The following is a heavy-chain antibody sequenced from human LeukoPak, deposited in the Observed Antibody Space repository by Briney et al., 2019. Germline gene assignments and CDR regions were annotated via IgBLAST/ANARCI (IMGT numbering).Heavy chain of an antibody. J-gene: IGHJ3*01. V-gene: IGHV4-61*01. CDR3: ARDLWELQSAFDL. CDR1: GGSVSTGTYY. Sequence: PSETLSLTCTVSGGSVSTGTYYWSWIRQPPGKGLEWNTYIYYSGSTNYNPSLMSRVTISVDTSKNQFSLKLRSVTAADTAVYYCARDLWELQSAFDLWGQGTLVTVSS. CDR2: IYYSGST. D-gene: IGHD1-26*01.